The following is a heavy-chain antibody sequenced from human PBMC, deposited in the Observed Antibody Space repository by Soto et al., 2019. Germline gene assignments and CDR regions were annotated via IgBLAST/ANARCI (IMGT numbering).Heavy chain of an antibody. V-gene: IGHV3-30*18. CDR2: ISFDGSKK. CDR3: AKDSMGDYYGMDV. Sequence: GGSLRLSCAASGFTFSSFGMHWGRQAPGKGLEWVAVISFDGSKKYYADSVKGRFTISRDNSKNTLFLQRNSLRAEATALYYCAKDSMGDYYGMDVWGQGTTVTVSS. J-gene: IGHJ6*02. D-gene: IGHD1-26*01. CDR1: GFTFSSFG.